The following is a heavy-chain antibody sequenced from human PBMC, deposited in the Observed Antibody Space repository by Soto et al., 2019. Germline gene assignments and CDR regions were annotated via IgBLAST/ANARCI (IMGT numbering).Heavy chain of an antibody. Sequence: TLSLTCTVSGGSISSGDYYWSWIRQPPGKGLEWIGYIYYSGSTYYNPSLKSRVTISVDTSKNQFSLKLSSVTAADTAVYYCAREGGYYRHFDYWGQGTLVTVSS. V-gene: IGHV4-30-4*01. D-gene: IGHD3-22*01. CDR2: IYYSGST. CDR3: AREGGYYRHFDY. CDR1: GGSISSGDYY. J-gene: IGHJ4*02.